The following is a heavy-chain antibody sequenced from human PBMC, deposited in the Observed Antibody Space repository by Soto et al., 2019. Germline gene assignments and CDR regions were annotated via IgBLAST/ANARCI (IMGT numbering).Heavy chain of an antibody. J-gene: IGHJ6*02. CDR1: GFTFSSYA. CDR3: AKGTDCSSTSCYRMPGSYYYYGMDV. Sequence: EVQLLESGGGLVQPGGSLRLSCAASGFTFSSYAMSWVRQAPGKGLEWVSAISGSGGSTYYADSVKGRFTISRDNSKNTLYLQMNSLRDEDTAVYYCAKGTDCSSTSCYRMPGSYYYYGMDVWGQGTTVTVSS. CDR2: ISGSGGST. D-gene: IGHD2-2*02. V-gene: IGHV3-23*01.